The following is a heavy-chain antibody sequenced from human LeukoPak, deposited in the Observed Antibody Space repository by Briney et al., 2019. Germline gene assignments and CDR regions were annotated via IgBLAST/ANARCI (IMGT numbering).Heavy chain of an antibody. CDR3: ARGVGGSTY. J-gene: IGHJ4*02. CDR2: IYYSGIT. D-gene: IGHD1-26*01. Sequence: SETLSLTCTVSGGSISSYYWSWIRQPPGKGLEWIGYIYYSGITDYNPSLKSRVTMSVDTSKNQFSLKLSSVTAADTAVYYCARGVGGSTYWGQGTLVTVSP. V-gene: IGHV4-59*01. CDR1: GGSISSYY.